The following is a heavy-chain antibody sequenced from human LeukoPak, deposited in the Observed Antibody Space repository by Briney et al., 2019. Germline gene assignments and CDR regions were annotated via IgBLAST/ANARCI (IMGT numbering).Heavy chain of an antibody. CDR2: ISYDGSNK. V-gene: IGHV3-30*18. CDR1: GFTFSSYG. J-gene: IGHJ4*02. CDR3: VKGDYNYGPLDS. Sequence: PGRSLRLSCAASGFTFSSYGMHWVRQAPGKGLEWVAVISYDGSNKYYADSVKGRFTISRDNSKNTLYLQMNSLRAEDTAVYYCVKGDYNYGPLDSWGQGTLVTVSS. D-gene: IGHD4-17*01.